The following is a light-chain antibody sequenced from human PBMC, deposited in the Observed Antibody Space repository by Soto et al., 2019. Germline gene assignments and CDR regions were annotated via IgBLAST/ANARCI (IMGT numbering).Light chain of an antibody. CDR2: RND. CDR1: SSNIGGNY. CDR3: AAWDDSLSGVV. V-gene: IGLV1-47*01. Sequence: QSVLTQPPSASGTPGQRVTISCSGSSSNIGGNYVYWYQQLPGTAPRLLIYRNDQRPSGVPDRCSGSKSGTSASLAISGLRSEDEADYYCAAWDDSLSGVVFGGGTKLTVL. J-gene: IGLJ2*01.